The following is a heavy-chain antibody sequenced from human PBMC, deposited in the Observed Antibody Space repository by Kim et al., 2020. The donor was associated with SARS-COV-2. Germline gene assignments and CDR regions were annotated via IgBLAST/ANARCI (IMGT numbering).Heavy chain of an antibody. CDR2: ISYDGSNK. J-gene: IGHJ6*02. CDR1: GFTFSSYG. CDR3: AKEGAFGGSYSYYYGMDV. V-gene: IGHV3-30*18. D-gene: IGHD1-26*01. Sequence: GGSLRLSCAASGFTFSSYGMHWVRQAPGKGLEWVAVISYDGSNKYYADSVKGRFTISRDNSKNTLYLQMNSLRAEDTAVYYCAKEGAFGGSYSYYYGMDVWGQGTTVTVSS.